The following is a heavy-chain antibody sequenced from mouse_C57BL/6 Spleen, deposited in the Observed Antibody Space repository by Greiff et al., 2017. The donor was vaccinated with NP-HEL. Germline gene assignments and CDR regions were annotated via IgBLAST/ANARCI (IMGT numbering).Heavy chain of an antibody. CDR2: IDPNSGGT. D-gene: IGHD1-1*01. J-gene: IGHJ4*01. Sequence: QVQLQQPGAELVKPGASVKLSCKASGYTFTSYWMHWVKQRPGRGLEWIGRIDPNSGGTTYNEKFKSKATLTVDKPSSTAYMQLSILTSEDSAVYYCAREVYYGSYYYAMDYWGQGTSVTVSS. CDR3: AREVYYGSYYYAMDY. V-gene: IGHV1-72*01. CDR1: GYTFTSYW.